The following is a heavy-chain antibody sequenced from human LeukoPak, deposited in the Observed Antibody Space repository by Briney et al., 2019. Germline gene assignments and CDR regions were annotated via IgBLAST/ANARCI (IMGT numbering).Heavy chain of an antibody. Sequence: PGGSLRLSCAASGFTFSSYSMNWVRQAPGKGLEWVSSISSSSSYIYYADSVKGRFTISRDNAKNSLYLQMNSLRAEDTAVYYCARDGAMITFGGVIANYFDYWGQGTLVTVSS. CDR2: ISSSSSYI. D-gene: IGHD3-16*02. CDR1: GFTFSSYS. CDR3: ARDGAMITFGGVIANYFDY. V-gene: IGHV3-21*01. J-gene: IGHJ4*02.